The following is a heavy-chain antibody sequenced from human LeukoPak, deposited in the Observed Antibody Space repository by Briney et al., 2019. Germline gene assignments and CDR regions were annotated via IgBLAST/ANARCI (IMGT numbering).Heavy chain of an antibody. J-gene: IGHJ4*02. Sequence: PGGSLRLSCAASGFTFSSYWMSWVRQAPGKGLEWVAVISYDGSNKYYADSVKGRFTISRDNSKNTLYLQMNSLRAEDTAVYYCAREKLGFDYWGQGTLVTVSS. D-gene: IGHD6-6*01. CDR2: ISYDGSNK. V-gene: IGHV3-30-3*01. CDR3: AREKLGFDY. CDR1: GFTFSSYW.